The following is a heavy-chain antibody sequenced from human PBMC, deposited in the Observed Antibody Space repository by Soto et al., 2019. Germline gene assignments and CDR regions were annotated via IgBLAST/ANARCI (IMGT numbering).Heavy chain of an antibody. D-gene: IGHD3-9*01. CDR2: ISYSGAT. CDR1: GDSISSRGVD. Sequence: SETLSLTCPVSGDSISSRGVDWNWIRHLPGKGLEWIGYISYSGATYYNPSLKSRLTISMDTSNNHFSLNLTSVTATDTAVYYCARQSTMTGNYYFDYWGPGTLVTVSS. V-gene: IGHV4-31*03. CDR3: ARQSTMTGNYYFDY. J-gene: IGHJ4*02.